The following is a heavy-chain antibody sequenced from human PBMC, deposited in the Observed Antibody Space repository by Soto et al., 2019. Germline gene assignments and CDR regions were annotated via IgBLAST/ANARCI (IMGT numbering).Heavy chain of an antibody. CDR3: ARDSRSSGWYCPFDY. CDR2: IIPIFGTA. V-gene: IGHV1-69*01. Sequence: HVQQVQSGAEVKKPGSSVKVSCKASGGTFSSYAISWVRQAPGQGLEWMGGIIPIFGTANYAQKLQGRVTITADESTSTAYMERSSMRYEDTAVYYCARDSRSSGWYCPFDYWGQGTLVTVSS. D-gene: IGHD6-19*01. J-gene: IGHJ4*02. CDR1: GGTFSSYA.